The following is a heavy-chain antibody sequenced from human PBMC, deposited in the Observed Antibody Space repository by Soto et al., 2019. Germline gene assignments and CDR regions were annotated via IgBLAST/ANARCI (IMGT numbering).Heavy chain of an antibody. CDR1: GFIFNSFS. Sequence: EVQVVESGGGLVQPGGSLRLSCAASGFIFNSFSMNWVRQAPGKGLEWVSYIGGSGSTIYYADSVKGRFTISRDNAKKSLYLQMNGLRAEDTAVYHCVRYYAYAFDVWGQGTMVIVSA. CDR2: IGGSGSTI. D-gene: IGHD3-3*01. V-gene: IGHV3-48*04. J-gene: IGHJ3*01. CDR3: VRYYAYAFDV.